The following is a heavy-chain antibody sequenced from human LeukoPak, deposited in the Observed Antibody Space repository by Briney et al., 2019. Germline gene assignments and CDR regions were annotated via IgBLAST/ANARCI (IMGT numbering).Heavy chain of an antibody. J-gene: IGHJ4*02. V-gene: IGHV3-7*01. Sequence: PGGSLRLSRAASGFTFSSYWMSWVRQAPGKGLEWVANIKSDGSEKYYVDSVKGRFTISRDNAKNSLYLQMNSLRAEDTAVYYCARGRGSYCHDYWGQGTLVTVSS. CDR2: IKSDGSEK. CDR3: ARGRGSYCHDY. D-gene: IGHD1-26*01. CDR1: GFTFSSYW.